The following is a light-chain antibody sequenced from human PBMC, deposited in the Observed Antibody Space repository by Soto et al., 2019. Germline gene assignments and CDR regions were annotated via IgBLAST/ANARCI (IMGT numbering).Light chain of an antibody. J-gene: IGKJ1*01. CDR1: QSIGYS. Sequence: DIQMTPSPSTLSASLGARVTITCRASQSIGYSLAWYQQRPGKAPKLLIYKASTLKSGVPSRFSGSGSGTEFTLTISSLQPDDFATYYCQHYNSYSEAFGQGTKVDIK. V-gene: IGKV1-5*03. CDR2: KAS. CDR3: QHYNSYSEA.